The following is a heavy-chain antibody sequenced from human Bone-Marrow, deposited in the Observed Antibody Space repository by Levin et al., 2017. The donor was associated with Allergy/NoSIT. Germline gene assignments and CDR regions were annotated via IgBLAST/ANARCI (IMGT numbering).Heavy chain of an antibody. CDR2: IYPGDSDT. CDR1: GFTFSIYW. Sequence: RGESLKISCKASGFTFSIYWIGWVRQMPGKGLEWMGFIYPGDSDTIYSPSFEGQVTISVDKSVDTAYLQWSSLKASDTAIYYCVRQEGPTAARLRGPIDYWGQGTLVTVSS. CDR3: VRQEGPTAARLRGPIDY. D-gene: IGHD6-6*01. J-gene: IGHJ4*02. V-gene: IGHV5-51*01.